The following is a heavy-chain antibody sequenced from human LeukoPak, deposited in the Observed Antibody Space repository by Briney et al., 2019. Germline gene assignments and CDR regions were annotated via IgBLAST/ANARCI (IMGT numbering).Heavy chain of an antibody. CDR1: GFTFHNHA. D-gene: IGHD6-13*01. CDR2: ISWNSGSI. J-gene: IGHJ6*02. V-gene: IGHV3-9*01. Sequence: GGSLRLSCAASGFTFHNHAMHWVRQAPGKGLEWVSGISWNSGSIGYADSVKGRFTISRDNAKNSLYLQMNSLRAEDTALYYCAKDIVAAGPRNYYYYGMDVWGQGTTVTVSS. CDR3: AKDIVAAGPRNYYYYGMDV.